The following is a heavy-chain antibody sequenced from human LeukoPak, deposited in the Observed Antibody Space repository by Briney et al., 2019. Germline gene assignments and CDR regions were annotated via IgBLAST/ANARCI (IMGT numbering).Heavy chain of an antibody. V-gene: IGHV4-34*01. CDR2: INHSGST. J-gene: IGHJ4*02. D-gene: IGHD2-2*01. CDR1: GVSFSGYY. Sequence: SETLSLTCAVYGVSFSGYYWSWIRQPPGKGLEWIAEINHSGSTNYNPSLKSRVTISVDTSKNQFSLKLSSVTAADTAVYYCARPKPYFSSTSCSDYWGQGTLVTVSS. CDR3: ARPKPYFSSTSCSDY.